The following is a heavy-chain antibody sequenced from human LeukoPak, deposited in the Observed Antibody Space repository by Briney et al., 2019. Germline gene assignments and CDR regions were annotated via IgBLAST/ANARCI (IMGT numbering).Heavy chain of an antibody. CDR1: GFTFEDFG. D-gene: IGHD3-10*01. CDR3: ARDSGIWFGTRDAFDI. CDR2: INWNGVKT. V-gene: IGHV3-20*01. Sequence: RPGGSLRLSCAASGFTFEDFGMTWVRQVPGKGLEWVSGINWNGVKTHYADSVKGRFPISRDNAKNTLYLEMNSLRVDDTALYHCARDSGIWFGTRDAFDIWGQGTMVTVST. J-gene: IGHJ3*02.